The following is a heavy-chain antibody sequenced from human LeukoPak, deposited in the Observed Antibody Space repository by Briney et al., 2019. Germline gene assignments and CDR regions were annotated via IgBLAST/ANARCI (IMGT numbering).Heavy chain of an antibody. D-gene: IGHD6-19*01. V-gene: IGHV4-4*09. CDR1: GDSITSDY. CDR3: ARNIGWYVYDS. CDR2: ISPSGST. J-gene: IGHJ4*02. Sequence: SETLSLTCTVSGDSITSDYWSRIRQPPGKGLEWIGYISPSGSTNYNPSLKSRVTISVDTSKSHFYLKLSSVAATDTAIYYCARNIGWYVYDSWGQGTLVTVSS.